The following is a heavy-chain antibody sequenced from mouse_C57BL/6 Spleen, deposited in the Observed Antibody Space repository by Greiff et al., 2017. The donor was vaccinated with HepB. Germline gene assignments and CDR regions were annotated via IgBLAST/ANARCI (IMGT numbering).Heavy chain of an antibody. CDR2: INPNNGGT. V-gene: IGHV1-26*01. CDR3: ARSHYGSSWYFDV. CDR1: GYTFTDYY. J-gene: IGHJ1*03. Sequence: EVQLQQSGPELVKPGASVKISCKASGYTFTDYYMNWVKQSHGKSLEWIGDINPNNGGTSYNQKFKGKATLTVDKSSSTAHMELRSLTSEDSAVYYCARSHYGSSWYFDVWGTGTTVTVSS. D-gene: IGHD1-1*01.